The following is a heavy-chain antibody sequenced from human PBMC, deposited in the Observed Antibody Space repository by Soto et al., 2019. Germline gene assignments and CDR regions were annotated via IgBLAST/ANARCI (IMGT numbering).Heavy chain of an antibody. CDR3: AHSGITMVRGVRRWFDP. D-gene: IGHD3-10*01. V-gene: IGHV2-5*02. J-gene: IGHJ5*02. CDR1: GFSLSTSGVG. Sequence: QITLKESGPTLVKPTQTLTLTCTFSGFSLSTSGVGVGWIRQPPGKALEWLALIYWDDDKRYSPSLKSRLTITKDTSKNQVVLTMTNMDPVDTATYYCAHSGITMVRGVRRWFDPWGQGTLVSVSS. CDR2: IYWDDDK.